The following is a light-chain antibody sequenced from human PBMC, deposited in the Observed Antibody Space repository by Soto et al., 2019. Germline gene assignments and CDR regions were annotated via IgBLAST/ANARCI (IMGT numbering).Light chain of an antibody. CDR3: HQYGSSPPRT. J-gene: IGKJ1*01. V-gene: IGKV3-20*01. Sequence: EIVLTQSPGTLSLSPGERATLSCRASQSVSGSSLAWYQQRSGQAPRLLIYGASTRATGIPDGFSGSGSGTDFTLTISRLEPEDFAVYYCHQYGSSPPRTFGQGTKVEIK. CDR1: QSVSGSS. CDR2: GAS.